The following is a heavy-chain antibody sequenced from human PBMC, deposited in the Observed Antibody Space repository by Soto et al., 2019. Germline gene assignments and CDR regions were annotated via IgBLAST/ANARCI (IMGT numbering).Heavy chain of an antibody. CDR3: ARDSEKYGYGHNDY. CDR2: IFHSGST. V-gene: IGHV4-61*01. J-gene: IGHJ4*02. Sequence: QVQLQESGPGLVKPSETLSLTCTVSGGSVSSGNFYWSWIRQPPGKGLEWIGHIFHSGSTKYNPSLKSRVTISLDTSKNQFSLNLTSVTAADTAVYYCARDSEKYGYGHNDYWGQGTLVTVSS. D-gene: IGHD5-18*01. CDR1: GGSVSSGNFY.